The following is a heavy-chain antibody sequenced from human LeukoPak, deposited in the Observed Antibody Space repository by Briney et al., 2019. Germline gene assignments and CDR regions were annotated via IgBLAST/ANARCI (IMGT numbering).Heavy chain of an antibody. CDR2: ISGSGGST. D-gene: IGHD1-1*01. CDR1: GFTFSSYA. Sequence: RAGGSLRLSCAASGFTFSSYAMSWVRQAPGKGLEWVSAISGSGGSTYYADSVKGRFTISRDNSKNTLYLQMNSLRAEDTAVYYCAKTIHGTTGTVGGAFDIWGQGTMVTVSS. CDR3: AKTIHGTTGTVGGAFDI. J-gene: IGHJ3*02. V-gene: IGHV3-23*01.